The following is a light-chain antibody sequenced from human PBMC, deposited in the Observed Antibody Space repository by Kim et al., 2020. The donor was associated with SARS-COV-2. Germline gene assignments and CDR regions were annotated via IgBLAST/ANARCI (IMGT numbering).Light chain of an antibody. J-gene: IGLJ2*01. CDR1: SGHSSYA. Sequence: QPVLTQSPSASASLGASVKLTCTLSSGHSSYAIAWHQQQSEKGPRYLMKLNSDGSHSKGDGIPDRFSGSSSGAERYLTISSLQSEDEADYYCQTWVTGIRVFGGGTQLTVL. V-gene: IGLV4-69*01. CDR3: QTWVTGIRV. CDR2: LNSDGSH.